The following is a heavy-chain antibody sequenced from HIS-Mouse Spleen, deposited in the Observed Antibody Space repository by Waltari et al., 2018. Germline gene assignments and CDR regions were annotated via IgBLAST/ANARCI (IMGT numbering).Heavy chain of an antibody. J-gene: IGHJ3*02. CDR3: ASQHLGTPRDAFDI. Sequence: QVQLVQSGAEVKKPGASVKVSCKASGSTFTCYYIHRVRQAPGQGPEWMGWINPNSGGTNYAQKFQGRVTMTRDTSISTAYMELSRLRSDDTAVYYCASQHLGTPRDAFDIWGQGTMVTVSS. V-gene: IGHV1-2*02. CDR2: INPNSGGT. D-gene: IGHD6-13*01. CDR1: GSTFTCYY.